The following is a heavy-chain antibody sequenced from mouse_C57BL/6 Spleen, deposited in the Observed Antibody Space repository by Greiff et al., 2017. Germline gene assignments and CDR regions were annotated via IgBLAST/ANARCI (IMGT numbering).Heavy chain of an antibody. CDR1: GYAFSSSW. V-gene: IGHV1-82*01. Sequence: VQLKESGPELVKPGASVKISCKASGYAFSSSWMNWVKQRPGKGLEWIGRIYPGDGDTNYNGKFKGKATLTADKSSSTAYMQLSSLTSEDSAVYFCAREVMVTTRYFDYWGQGTTLTVSS. CDR2: IYPGDGDT. J-gene: IGHJ2*01. CDR3: AREVMVTTRYFDY. D-gene: IGHD2-2*01.